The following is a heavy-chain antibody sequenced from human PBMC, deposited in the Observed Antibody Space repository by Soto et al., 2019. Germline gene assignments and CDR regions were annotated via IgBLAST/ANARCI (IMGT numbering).Heavy chain of an antibody. CDR2: INGGTGQT. J-gene: IGHJ6*02. D-gene: IGHD1-1*01. V-gene: IGHV1-3*01. Sequence: RASVKVSCKASGYTFSTQAMHWLRQSPGQSLEWMGWINGGTGQTKHSHRFQDRVSITRDTSASTAYMELSSLRSEDTAVYYCARGKGMEENYYYYGLDIWGQGTTVTVSS. CDR3: ARGKGMEENYYYYGLDI. CDR1: GYTFSTQA.